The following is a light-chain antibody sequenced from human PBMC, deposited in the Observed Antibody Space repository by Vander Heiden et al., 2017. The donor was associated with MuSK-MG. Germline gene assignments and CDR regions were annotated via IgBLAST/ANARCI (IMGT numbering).Light chain of an antibody. J-gene: IGKJ2*01. V-gene: IGKV1-39*01. CDR1: QSISSY. CDR3: RQSDTTPQT. Sequence: DIQMTQSPSSLSASVGDRVTITCRASQSISSYLNWYQQKPGKAPKLLIYAASSLQSRVRSRFSGSGSGTDFTLSISRLQPEAFATYYCRQSDTTPQTFGQGTKLEIK. CDR2: AAS.